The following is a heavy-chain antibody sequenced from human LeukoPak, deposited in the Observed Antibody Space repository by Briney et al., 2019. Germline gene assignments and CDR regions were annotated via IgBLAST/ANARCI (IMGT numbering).Heavy chain of an antibody. CDR1: GFTYSHYG. J-gene: IGHJ4*02. V-gene: IGHV3-33*06. CDR2: IWSDGTEK. CDR3: AKDAQRGFDYSNSLEY. Sequence: GGSLRLSCAASGFTYSHYGMHWVRQAPGKGLEWVAVIWSDGTEKYYADAVKGRFTISRDNSRNTLYLQMNSLRGEDTAVYYCAKDAQRGFDYSNSLEYWGQGTLVTVSS. D-gene: IGHD4-11*01.